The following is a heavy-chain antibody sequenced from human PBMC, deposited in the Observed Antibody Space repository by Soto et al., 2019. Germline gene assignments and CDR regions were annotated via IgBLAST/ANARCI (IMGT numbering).Heavy chain of an antibody. CDR2: ISYDGSNK. J-gene: IGHJ4*02. Sequence: PGGSLRLSCAASGFTFSSYAMHWVRQAPGKGLEWVAVISYDGSNKYYADSVKGRFTISRDNSKNTLYLQMNSLRAEDTAVYYCASAHIVVVTAIDDYWAQGTLVTVSS. V-gene: IGHV3-30-3*01. D-gene: IGHD2-21*02. CDR3: ASAHIVVVTAIDDY. CDR1: GFTFSSYA.